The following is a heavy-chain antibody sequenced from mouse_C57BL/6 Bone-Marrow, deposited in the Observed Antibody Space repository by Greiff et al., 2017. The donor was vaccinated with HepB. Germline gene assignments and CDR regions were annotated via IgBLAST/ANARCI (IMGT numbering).Heavy chain of an antibody. Sequence: VQLQQSGAELVRPGASVKLSCTASGFNIKDDYMHWVKQRPEQGLEWIGWIDPENGDTEYASKFQGKATITADTSSNTAYLQLSSLTSEYTAVYYCTTTSAVYAMDYWGQGTSVTVSS. J-gene: IGHJ4*01. CDR3: TTTSAVYAMDY. CDR2: IDPENGDT. CDR1: GFNIKDDY. V-gene: IGHV14-4*01.